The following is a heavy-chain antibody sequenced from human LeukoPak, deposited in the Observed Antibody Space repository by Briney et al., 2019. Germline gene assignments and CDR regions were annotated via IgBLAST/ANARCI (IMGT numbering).Heavy chain of an antibody. CDR3: ARVSGWYWFDN. CDR1: GFTFSSYA. V-gene: IGHV3-64*01. J-gene: IGHJ4*02. Sequence: GGSLRLSCAASGFTFSSYAMHWVRQAPGTGLEYVSAISSDGRIAYYANSVKGRFTISRDNSKNTLYLQMGSLRAEDMAVCYCARVSGWYWFDNWGQGTLVTVSS. D-gene: IGHD6-19*01. CDR2: ISSDGRIA.